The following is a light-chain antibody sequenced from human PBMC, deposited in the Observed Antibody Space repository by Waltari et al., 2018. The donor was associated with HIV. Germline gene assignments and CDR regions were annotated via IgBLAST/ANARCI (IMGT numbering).Light chain of an antibody. CDR1: ALPKTY. J-gene: IGLJ1*01. CDR2: KDN. CDR3: QSADSTGTYPDV. Sequence: SYELTQPPSVSVSPGQTARITCSGDALPKTYAYWYQQMPGQATVLVIYKDNERPSGIPERFSGSSSGTTVTLTISGVQTEDEADYYCQSADSTGTYPDVFGPGTKVTVL. V-gene: IGLV3-25*03.